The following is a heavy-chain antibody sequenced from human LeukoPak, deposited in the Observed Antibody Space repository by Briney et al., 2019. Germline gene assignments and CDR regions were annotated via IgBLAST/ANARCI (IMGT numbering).Heavy chain of an antibody. CDR2: IRYDGSNK. J-gene: IGHJ4*02. CDR1: GFTFSSYA. D-gene: IGHD6-19*01. CDR3: AKPAAGYSSGWYDGPYHFDY. Sequence: PGGSLRLSCAASGFTFSSYAMHWVRQAPGKGPEWVAFIRYDGSNKYYADSVKGRFTISRDNSKNTLYLQMNSLRAEDTAVYYCAKPAAGYSSGWYDGPYHFDYWGQGTLVTVSS. V-gene: IGHV3-30*02.